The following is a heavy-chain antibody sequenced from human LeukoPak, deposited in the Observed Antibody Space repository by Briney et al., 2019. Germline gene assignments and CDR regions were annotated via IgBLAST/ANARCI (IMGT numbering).Heavy chain of an antibody. Sequence: GGSLRLSCAASGFTFSSYSISWVRQAPGKGLEWISSISSSSSYIYYADSVKGRFTISRDNAKNSLYLQMNSLRAEDTAVYYCAREGTEAFDIWGQGTMVTVSS. V-gene: IGHV3-21*01. CDR2: ISSSSSYI. J-gene: IGHJ3*02. CDR3: AREGTEAFDI. CDR1: GFTFSSYS.